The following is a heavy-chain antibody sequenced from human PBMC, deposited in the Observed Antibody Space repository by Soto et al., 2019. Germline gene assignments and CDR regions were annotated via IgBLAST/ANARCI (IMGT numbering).Heavy chain of an antibody. J-gene: IGHJ4*02. Sequence: EVQLVESGGGLEQPGGSLRLSCAASGFTFSSYSMNWVRQAPGKGLEWVSYISSSSSTIYYADSVKGRFTISRDNAKNSLYLQMNSLRDEDTTVYYCARERISVTTLGGEVPNYFVYWGQGTLVTVSS. CDR1: GFTFSSYS. CDR2: ISSSSSTI. V-gene: IGHV3-48*02. CDR3: ARERISVTTLGGEVPNYFVY. D-gene: IGHD4-17*01.